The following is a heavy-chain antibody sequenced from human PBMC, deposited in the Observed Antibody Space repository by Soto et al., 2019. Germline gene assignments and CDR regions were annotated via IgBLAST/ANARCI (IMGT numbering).Heavy chain of an antibody. CDR1: GGTFSSYA. D-gene: IGHD3-22*01. V-gene: IGHV1-69*13. J-gene: IGHJ4*02. CDR3: ARTPSYYDSSGPYYFDY. CDR2: IIPIFGTA. Sequence: WASVKVSCKASGGTFSSYAISWVRQAPGQGLEWMGGIIPIFGTANYAQKFQGRVTITADESTSTAYMELSSLRSEDTAVYYCARTPSYYDSSGPYYFDYWGQGTLVTVS.